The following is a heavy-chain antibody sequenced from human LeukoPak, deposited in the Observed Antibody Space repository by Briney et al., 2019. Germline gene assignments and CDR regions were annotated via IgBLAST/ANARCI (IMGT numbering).Heavy chain of an antibody. V-gene: IGHV4-59*01. Sequence: SETLSLTCTVSGVPISTYYWNWIRQPPGKGLEWIGYIYHSGSTNYNPSLQSRVTISVDTSKNQFSLDLNSVTAADTAVYYCASPTVTGFDYWGQGTLVTVSS. J-gene: IGHJ4*02. D-gene: IGHD4-17*01. CDR2: IYHSGST. CDR1: GVPISTYY. CDR3: ASPTVTGFDY.